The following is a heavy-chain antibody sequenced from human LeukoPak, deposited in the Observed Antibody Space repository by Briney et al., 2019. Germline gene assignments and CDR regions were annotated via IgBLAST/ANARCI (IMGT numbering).Heavy chain of an antibody. CDR1: GFTFTSSA. D-gene: IGHD3-3*01. CDR2: IVVGSGNT. Sequence: TSVKVSCKASGFTFTSSAMQWVRQARGQRLEWIGWIVVGSGNTNYAQKFQERVTITRDMSTSTAYMELSSLRSEDTAVYYCAGGNHYAFWSGDGYFDYWGQGTLVSVSS. CDR3: AGGNHYAFWSGDGYFDY. J-gene: IGHJ4*02. V-gene: IGHV1-58*02.